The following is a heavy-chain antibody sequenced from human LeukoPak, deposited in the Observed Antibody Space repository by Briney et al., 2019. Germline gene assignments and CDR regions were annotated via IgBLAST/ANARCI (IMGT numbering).Heavy chain of an antibody. V-gene: IGHV4-30-2*01. J-gene: IGHJ3*02. D-gene: IGHD4-17*01. Sequence: SETLSLTCAVSGGSISSGGYSWGWIRQPPGKGLEWIGYIYHSGSTNYNPSLKSRVTISVDKSKNQFSLKLSSVTAADTAVYYCASLDLGGMVTTDAFDIWGQGTMVTVSS. CDR2: IYHSGST. CDR1: GGSISSGGYS. CDR3: ASLDLGGMVTTDAFDI.